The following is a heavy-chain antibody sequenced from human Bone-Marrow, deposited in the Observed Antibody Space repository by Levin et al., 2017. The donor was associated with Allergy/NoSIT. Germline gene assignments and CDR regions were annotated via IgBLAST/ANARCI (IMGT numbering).Heavy chain of an antibody. V-gene: IGHV3-30-3*01. CDR3: ARDGLEMYSSSWYTWEWYFDL. D-gene: IGHD6-13*01. CDR2: ISYDGSNK. CDR1: GFTFSSYA. Sequence: GGSLRLSCAASGFTFSSYAMHWVRQAPGKGLEWVAVISYDGSNKYYADSVKGRFTISRDNSKNTLDLQMNSLRAEDTAVYYCARDGLEMYSSSWYTWEWYFDLWGRGTLVTVSS. J-gene: IGHJ2*01.